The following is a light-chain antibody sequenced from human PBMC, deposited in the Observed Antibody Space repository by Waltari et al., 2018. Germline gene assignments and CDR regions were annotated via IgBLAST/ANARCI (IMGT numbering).Light chain of an antibody. CDR3: QHGYGTPYS. V-gene: IGKV1-39*01. Sequence: DIQMTQSPSSLSASVGDRVTITCRASENVNNYLNWYQQKPGKAPKLLIYKASTLQTGVPSRFSGSGSGTDYNFTISSLQSEDVATYYCQHGYGTPYSFGQGTKVEIK. CDR1: ENVNNY. J-gene: IGKJ2*03. CDR2: KAS.